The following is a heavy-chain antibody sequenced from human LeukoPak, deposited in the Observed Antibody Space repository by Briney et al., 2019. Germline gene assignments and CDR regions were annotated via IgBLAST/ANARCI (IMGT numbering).Heavy chain of an antibody. CDR1: GFTFSSFG. CDR2: IQFHGASR. V-gene: IGHV3-30*02. J-gene: IGHJ4*02. D-gene: IGHD4-17*01. CDR3: AKGPIQDYGDFYFDY. Sequence: GGSLRLSCAASGFTFSSFGMHCVRQAPGKGLEWVAYIQFHGASRFYADSVKGRFTISRDNSKNTLYLQMNNLRPEDTAVYYCAKGPIQDYGDFYFDYWGQGALVTVSP.